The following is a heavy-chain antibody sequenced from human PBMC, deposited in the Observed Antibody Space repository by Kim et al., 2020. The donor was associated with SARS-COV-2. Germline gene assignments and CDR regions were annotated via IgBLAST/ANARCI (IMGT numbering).Heavy chain of an antibody. CDR2: IYFTGTT. V-gene: IGHV4-39*01. J-gene: IGHJ4*02. Sequence: SETLSLTCTVSGVSIDTSDYYWAWIRQPPGQGLEWIATIYFTGTTFYSPSLKSRATVSIDTSKDQFSLDLNSVTTTDTSMYYCARQVRVGRHFDHWGQGILVTVSS. D-gene: IGHD1-26*01. CDR1: GVSIDTSDYY. CDR3: ARQVRVGRHFDH.